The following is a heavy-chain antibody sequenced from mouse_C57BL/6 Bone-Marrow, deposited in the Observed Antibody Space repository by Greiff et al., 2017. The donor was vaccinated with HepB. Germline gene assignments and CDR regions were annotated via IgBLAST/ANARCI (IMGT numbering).Heavy chain of an antibody. CDR3: AASTVVAHWYFDV. D-gene: IGHD1-1*01. Sequence: EVQRVESGAELVKPGASVKLSCTASGFNIKDYYMHWVKQRTEQGLEWIGRIDPEDGETKYAPKFQGKATITADTSSNTAYLQLSSLTSEDTAVYYCAASTVVAHWYFDVWGTGTTVTVSS. CDR1: GFNIKDYY. V-gene: IGHV14-2*01. CDR2: IDPEDGET. J-gene: IGHJ1*03.